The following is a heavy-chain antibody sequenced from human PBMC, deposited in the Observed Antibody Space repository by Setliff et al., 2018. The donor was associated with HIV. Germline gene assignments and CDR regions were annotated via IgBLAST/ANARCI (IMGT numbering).Heavy chain of an antibody. V-gene: IGHV1-46*01. D-gene: IGHD3-22*01. CDR3: ARVEYYYDSSGYYHDY. J-gene: IGHJ4*02. CDR1: GYTFTSYY. Sequence: GASVKVSCKASGYTFTSYYMHWVRQAPGQGLEWMGIINPSGGSTSYAQKFQGRVTMTRDTSTSTVYMELSSLRSEDTAVYYCARVEYYYDSSGYYHDYWGQGTLVTVSA. CDR2: INPSGGST.